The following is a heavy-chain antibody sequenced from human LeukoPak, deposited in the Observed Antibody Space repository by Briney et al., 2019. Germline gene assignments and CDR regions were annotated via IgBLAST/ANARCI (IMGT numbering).Heavy chain of an antibody. J-gene: IGHJ6*02. CDR1: GFTFSSYS. CDR3: ARNGDYDPYYYYYGMDV. V-gene: IGHV3-21*01. Sequence: GGSLRLSCAASGFTFSSYSMNWVRQAPGKGLEWVSSISSSSSYIYYADSVKGRFTISRDNAKNSLYLQMNSLRAEDTAVYYCARNGDYDPYYYYYGMDVWGQGTTVTVSS. CDR2: ISSSSSYI. D-gene: IGHD4-17*01.